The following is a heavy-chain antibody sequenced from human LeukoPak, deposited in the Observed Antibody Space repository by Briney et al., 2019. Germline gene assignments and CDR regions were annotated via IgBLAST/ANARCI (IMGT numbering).Heavy chain of an antibody. Sequence: GGPLRLSCAASGFTFSSYAMSWVRQAPGKGLEWASAISGSGGSTYYADSVKGRFTISRDNSKNTLYLQMNSLRAEDTAVYYCAKVYSSGPFDYWGQGTLVTVSS. V-gene: IGHV3-23*01. D-gene: IGHD6-19*01. J-gene: IGHJ4*02. CDR1: GFTFSSYA. CDR3: AKVYSSGPFDY. CDR2: ISGSGGST.